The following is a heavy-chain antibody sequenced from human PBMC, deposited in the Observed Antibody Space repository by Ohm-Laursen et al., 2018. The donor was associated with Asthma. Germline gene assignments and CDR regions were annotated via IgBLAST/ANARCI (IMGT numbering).Heavy chain of an antibody. Sequence: TLSLTCAVSGGSISSGGYSWSWIRQPPGKGLEWIGYIYHSGSTYYNPSLKSRVTISVDRSKNQFSLKLSSVTAADTAVYYCARGGTVVPAAMNNWGQGTLVTVSS. CDR2: IYHSGST. D-gene: IGHD2-2*01. J-gene: IGHJ4*02. CDR3: ARGGTVVPAAMNN. CDR1: GGSISSGGYS. V-gene: IGHV4-30-2*01.